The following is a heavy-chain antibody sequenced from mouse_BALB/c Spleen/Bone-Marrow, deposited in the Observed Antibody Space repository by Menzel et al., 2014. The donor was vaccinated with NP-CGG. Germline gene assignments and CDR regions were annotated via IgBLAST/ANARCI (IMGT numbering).Heavy chain of an antibody. CDR1: GYSFTDYN. J-gene: IGHJ1*01. Sequence: VQLQQSGPELVKPGASVKASCKASGYSFTDYNMYWVKQSHGKSLEWIGYIGPYNGGTTYNQKFKGKATLTADKSSSTAFMHLNSLTSEDSSVYYCTREHGWYFDVWGAGTTVTVSS. CDR3: TREHGWYFDV. CDR2: IGPYNGGT. V-gene: IGHV1S135*01.